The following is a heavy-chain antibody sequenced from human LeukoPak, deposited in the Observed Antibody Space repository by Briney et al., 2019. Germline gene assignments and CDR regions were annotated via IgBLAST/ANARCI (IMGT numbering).Heavy chain of an antibody. V-gene: IGHV1-2*02. Sequence: ASVKVSCKASGYTFTGYYMHWVRQAPGQGLEWVGWINPNSGGTNYAQKFQGRVTMTRDTSISTAYMELSRLRSGDTAVYYCARAAITMVRGVPGYWGQGTLVTVSS. CDR2: INPNSGGT. CDR1: GYTFTGYY. D-gene: IGHD3-10*01. J-gene: IGHJ4*02. CDR3: ARAAITMVRGVPGY.